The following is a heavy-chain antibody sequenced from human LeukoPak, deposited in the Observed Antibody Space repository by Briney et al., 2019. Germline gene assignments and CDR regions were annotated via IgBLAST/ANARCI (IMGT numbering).Heavy chain of an antibody. V-gene: IGHV3-23*01. CDR1: GFTFSSYG. CDR2: TSGTGADT. CDR3: AKDRYSSGWFGGNFFDY. J-gene: IGHJ4*02. D-gene: IGHD6-13*01. Sequence: PGGSLRLSCVVSGFTFSSYGMTWVRQAPGKGLEWVSSTSGTGADTFYADSAKGRVTISRDNSKDTLYLQMNSLRAEDTAVYYCAKDRYSSGWFGGNFFDYWGQGTLVTCSS.